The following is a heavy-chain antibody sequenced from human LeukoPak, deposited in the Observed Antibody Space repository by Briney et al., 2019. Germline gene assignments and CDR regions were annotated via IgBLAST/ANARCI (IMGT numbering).Heavy chain of an antibody. CDR2: ISYDGSNK. Sequence: GGSLRLSCAASGFTFSSYAMHWVRQAPGKGLEWVAVISYDGSNKYYADSVKGRFTISRDNSKNTLYLQMNSLRAEDTAVYYCARESAPFSGFDPWGQGTLVTVSS. CDR1: GFTFSSYA. J-gene: IGHJ5*02. V-gene: IGHV3-30-3*01. CDR3: ARESAPFSGFDP. D-gene: IGHD2-15*01.